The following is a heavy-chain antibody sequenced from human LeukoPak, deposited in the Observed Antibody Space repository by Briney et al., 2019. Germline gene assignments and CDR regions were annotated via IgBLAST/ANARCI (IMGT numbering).Heavy chain of an antibody. D-gene: IGHD2-2*01. CDR3: ARDTRLGYCRSTSCYASWYDP. V-gene: IGHV3-23*01. CDR1: GFTFSSYA. CDR2: ISGGGDNT. J-gene: IGHJ5*02. Sequence: PGGSLRLSCAASGFTFSSYAMSWVRQAPGKGLEWVSTISGGGDNTYYADSVKGRFTISRDNSKNTLYLQMNRLRTEDTALYYCARDTRLGYCRSTSCYASWYDPWGREPWSPSPQ.